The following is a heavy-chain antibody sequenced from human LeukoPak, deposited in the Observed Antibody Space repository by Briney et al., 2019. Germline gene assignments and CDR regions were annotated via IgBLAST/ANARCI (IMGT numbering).Heavy chain of an antibody. D-gene: IGHD6-13*01. CDR3: ARVWFPSGSSWYYFDY. V-gene: IGHV3-53*01. CDR2: IYSDGRT. CDR1: GFSVSSNY. Sequence: PGRSLRLSCAASGFSVSSNYMNWVRQAPGKGLEWVSVIYSDGRTYYADSVKGRFAISRDNSKNTLFLQMNSLRAEDTAVYYCARVWFPSGSSWYYFDYWGQGTLVTVSS. J-gene: IGHJ4*02.